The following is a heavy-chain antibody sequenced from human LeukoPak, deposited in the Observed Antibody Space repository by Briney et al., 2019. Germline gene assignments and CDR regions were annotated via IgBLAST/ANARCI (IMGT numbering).Heavy chain of an antibody. Sequence: GASVKVSCKASGGTFSSYAISWVRQAPGQGLEWMGRVIPILGIANYAQKFPGRVTITADKSTSTAYMELSSLRSEDTAVYYCARDRGLAVTTRWGFDPWGQGTLVTVSS. CDR2: VIPILGIA. V-gene: IGHV1-69*04. J-gene: IGHJ5*02. CDR3: ARDRGLAVTTRWGFDP. D-gene: IGHD4-17*01. CDR1: GGTFSSYA.